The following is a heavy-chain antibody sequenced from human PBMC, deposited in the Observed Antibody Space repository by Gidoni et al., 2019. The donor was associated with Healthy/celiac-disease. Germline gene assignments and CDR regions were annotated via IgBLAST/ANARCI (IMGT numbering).Heavy chain of an antibody. CDR1: GFTFDDYA. CDR2: ISWNSCSI. Sequence: EVQLVESGGGLVQPGRSLRLSCAASGFTFDDYAMHWVRQAPGKGLEWVSGISWNSCSIGYADSVKGRFTISRDNAKNSLYLQMNSLRAEDTALYYCAKGSSSSRWGQGTLVTVSS. J-gene: IGHJ4*02. D-gene: IGHD6-13*01. CDR3: AKGSSSSR. V-gene: IGHV3-9*01.